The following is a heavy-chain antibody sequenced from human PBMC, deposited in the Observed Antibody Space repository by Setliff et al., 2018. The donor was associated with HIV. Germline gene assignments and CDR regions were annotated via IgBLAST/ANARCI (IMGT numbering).Heavy chain of an antibody. V-gene: IGHV3-30*03. CDR2: ISSDGSEK. CDR1: GFTFRSYG. J-gene: IGHJ4*02. D-gene: IGHD6-25*01. CDR3: VRDQVGGGIDY. Sequence: GGSLRLSCAASGFTFRSYGLHWVRQAPGKGLEWVAVISSDGSEKKYGDSVKGRITISRDNAKNSLYLQMNSLRAEDTAVYYCVRDQVGGGIDYWGQGTLVTSPQ.